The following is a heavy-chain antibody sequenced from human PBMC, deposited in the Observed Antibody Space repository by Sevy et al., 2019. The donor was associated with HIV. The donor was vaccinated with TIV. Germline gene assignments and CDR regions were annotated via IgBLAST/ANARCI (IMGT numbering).Heavy chain of an antibody. J-gene: IGHJ6*02. Sequence: GGSLRLSCAASGFTFSSYAMSWVRQAPGKGLEWVSGISSSGGSTYYADSVKGRFTISRDNSKNTLNLQLNSLRVEDTAIYYCATRRTDFWSGYADGMDVWGRGTTVTVSS. CDR3: ATRRTDFWSGYADGMDV. V-gene: IGHV3-23*01. CDR1: GFTFSSYA. CDR2: ISSSGGST. D-gene: IGHD3-3*01.